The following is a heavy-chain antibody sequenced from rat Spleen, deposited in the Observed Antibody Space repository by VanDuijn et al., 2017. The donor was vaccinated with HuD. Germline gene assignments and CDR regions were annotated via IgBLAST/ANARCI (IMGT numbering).Heavy chain of an antibody. J-gene: IGHJ3*01. CDR1: GFTFSSFP. CDR3: ANAEFGVGWFAY. CDR2: ITSGDGNT. Sequence: EVQLVESGGGLVQPGRSLKLSCAASGFTFSSFPMAWVRQAPKKGLEWVATITSGDGNTYNPDSVKGRFTISRDSATITLYLQMDSLRSEDTSTYYCANAEFGVGWFAYWGQGTLVTVSS. V-gene: IGHV5-25*01. D-gene: IGHD4-3*01.